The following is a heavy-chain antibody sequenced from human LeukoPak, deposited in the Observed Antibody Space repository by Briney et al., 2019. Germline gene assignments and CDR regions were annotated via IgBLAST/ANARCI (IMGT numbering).Heavy chain of an antibody. CDR3: ATRPYAGSPNWYDP. D-gene: IGHD1-26*01. J-gene: IGHJ5*02. CDR2: INFGDSET. Sequence: GESLKISCKASGHSFTNHWIGWVRQMPGIGLEWVGIINFGDSETLYSPSFQGQVTISLDKSISTTYLQWRSLKASDTATYYCATRPYAGSPNWYDPWGQGTLVTVSS. CDR1: GHSFTNHW. V-gene: IGHV5-51*01.